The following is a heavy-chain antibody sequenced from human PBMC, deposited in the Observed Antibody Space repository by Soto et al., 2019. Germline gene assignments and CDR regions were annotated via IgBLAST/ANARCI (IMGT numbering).Heavy chain of an antibody. D-gene: IGHD2-15*01. V-gene: IGHV1-18*01. J-gene: IGHJ4*02. CDR2: ISAYNGNT. CDR1: GYTFTSYG. CDR3: ARDYPYCSGGSCYELSDY. Sequence: QVPLVQSGAEVKKPGASVKVSCKASGYTFTSYGISWVRQAPGQGLEWMGWISAYNGNTNYAQKLQGRVTMTTDTSTSTAYVELRSLGSDDTAVYYCARDYPYCSGGSCYELSDYWGQGTLVTVSS.